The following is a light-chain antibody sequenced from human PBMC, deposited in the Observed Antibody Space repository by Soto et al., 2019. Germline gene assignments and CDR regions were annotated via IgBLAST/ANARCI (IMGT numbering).Light chain of an antibody. J-gene: IGLJ1*01. CDR1: SSDVGGYHY. CDR2: DVS. Sequence: QSVLTQPASVSGSPGQSITISCTGTSSDVGGYHYVSWYQQYPGKAPKVMIYDVSNRPSGVSNRFSGSKSGTTASLTTSGLQVEDEADYYCSSYTSSITYVFGTGTKVNVL. V-gene: IGLV2-14*01. CDR3: SSYTSSITYV.